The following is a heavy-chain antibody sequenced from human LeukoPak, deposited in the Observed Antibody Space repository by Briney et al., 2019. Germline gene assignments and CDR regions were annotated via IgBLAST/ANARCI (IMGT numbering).Heavy chain of an antibody. Sequence: SETLSLTCTVSGGSISSSSYYWSWIRQPPGKGLEWIGYIYYSGSTNYNPSLKSRVTISVDTSKNQFSLKLSSVTAADTAVYYCARRRYSSSWGFDPWGQGTLVTVSS. CDR1: GGSISSSSYY. CDR2: IYYSGST. V-gene: IGHV4-61*05. CDR3: ARRRYSSSWGFDP. J-gene: IGHJ5*02. D-gene: IGHD6-13*01.